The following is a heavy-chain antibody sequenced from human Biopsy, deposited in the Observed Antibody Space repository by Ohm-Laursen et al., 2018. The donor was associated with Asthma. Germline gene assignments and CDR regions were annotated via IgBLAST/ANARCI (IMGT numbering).Heavy chain of an antibody. Sequence: ASVKVSCKASGYPFTDYYVHWVRQARGQGLEWMGWINPNNGGTHYAQKFQGRVTLTRDTSSSTAFMELSRLRSDDTAVYYCARSYNWNDFPDYFYGMDVWGQGTTVTVSS. V-gene: IGHV1-2*02. CDR2: INPNNGGT. D-gene: IGHD1-20*01. CDR1: GYPFTDYY. J-gene: IGHJ6*02. CDR3: ARSYNWNDFPDYFYGMDV.